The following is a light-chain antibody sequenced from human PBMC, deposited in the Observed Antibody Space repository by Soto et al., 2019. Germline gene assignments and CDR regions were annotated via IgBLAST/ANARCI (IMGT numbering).Light chain of an antibody. CDR3: SSYAGSNNVI. CDR2: EVT. V-gene: IGLV2-8*01. J-gene: IGLJ2*01. Sequence: QSALTQPPSASGSPGQSVAISCTGTSSDVGGNNYVSWYQQHPGKAPKLMVYEVTKRPSGVPDRVSGSKSGNTASLTVSWLQAEDEADYYCSSYAGSNNVIFGGGTKLTVL. CDR1: SSDVGGNNY.